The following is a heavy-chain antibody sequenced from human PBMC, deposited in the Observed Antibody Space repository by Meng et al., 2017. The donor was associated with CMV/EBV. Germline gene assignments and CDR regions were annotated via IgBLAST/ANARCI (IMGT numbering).Heavy chain of an antibody. CDR2: INHSGST. CDR3: ARDRSCYSSGWLLDY. Sequence: SETLSLTCAVYGGSFSGYYWSWIRQPPGKGLEWIGEINHSGSTNYNPSLKSRVTISVDTSKNQFSLKLSSVTAADTAVYYCARDRSCYSSGWLLDYWGQGTLVTVSS. CDR1: GGSFSGYY. D-gene: IGHD6-19*01. V-gene: IGHV4-34*01. J-gene: IGHJ4*02.